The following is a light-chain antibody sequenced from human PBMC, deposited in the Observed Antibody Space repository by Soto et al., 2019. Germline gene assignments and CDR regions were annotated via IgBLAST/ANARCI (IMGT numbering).Light chain of an antibody. CDR3: QQYYATPT. V-gene: IGKV4-1*01. Sequence: DIVMTQSPDFLAVSLGERATINCKSSQSVLYSANNKDHLAWYQQRPRQPPKLLISWASTRESGVPDRFSGSGSGKDFTLTISSLQAEAVAVYYCQQYYATPTFGQGTKVEIK. J-gene: IGKJ1*01. CDR2: WAS. CDR1: QSVLYSANNKDH.